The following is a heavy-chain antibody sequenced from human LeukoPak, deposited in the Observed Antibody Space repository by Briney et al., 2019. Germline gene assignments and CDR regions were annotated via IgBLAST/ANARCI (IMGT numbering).Heavy chain of an antibody. V-gene: IGHV3-23*01. CDR3: AKDRDSNDYYYYGMDV. CDR1: GFTFRSHA. CDR2: IYGNGGTT. Sequence: GGSLRLSCVGSGFTFRSHAMSWVRQAPEKGLEFVSGIYGNGGTTYYADSVKGRFSISRDNSKNTLYLQMNSLRAEDTAVYYCAKDRDSNDYYYYGMDVWGQGTTVTVSS. D-gene: IGHD5-24*01. J-gene: IGHJ6*02.